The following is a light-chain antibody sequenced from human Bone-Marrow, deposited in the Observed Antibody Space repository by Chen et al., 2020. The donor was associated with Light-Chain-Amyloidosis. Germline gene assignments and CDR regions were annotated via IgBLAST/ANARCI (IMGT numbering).Light chain of an antibody. Sequence: ELVSTPSQGPLSLPRGEGANLSCRASQTISSNYLTWYQQKFGQAPRLLIYGSSSRATGIPDRFTGSGSGTDFTLTINRLEPEDFAMYYCQQYGTSPLTFGGGTKVEIK. CDR3: QQYGTSPLT. CDR1: QTISSNY. CDR2: GSS. J-gene: IGKJ4*01. V-gene: IGKV3-20*01.